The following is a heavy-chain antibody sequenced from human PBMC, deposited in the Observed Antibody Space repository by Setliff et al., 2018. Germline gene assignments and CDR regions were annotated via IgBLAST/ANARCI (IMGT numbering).Heavy chain of an antibody. CDR3: VRVTSGRLDFDY. J-gene: IGHJ4*02. Sequence: ASVKVSCKASGYSFTSYDINWVRLAAGQGLEWMGWVSPIEDGKPGYAQKFQGRGTITWVTSISTAYMELSSLRSEDTAVYYCVRVTSGRLDFDYWGQGTPVTVSS. CDR2: VSPIEDGKP. V-gene: IGHV1-8*01. CDR1: GYSFTSYD. D-gene: IGHD6-19*01.